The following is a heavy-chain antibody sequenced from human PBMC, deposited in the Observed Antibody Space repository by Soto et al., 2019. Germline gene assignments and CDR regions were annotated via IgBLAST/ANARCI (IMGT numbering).Heavy chain of an antibody. V-gene: IGHV1-18*01. Sequence: ASVKVSCKASGYTFTSYGISWVRQAPGQGLEWMGWISAYNGNTNYAQKLQGRVTMTTDTSTSTAYMELRSLRSDDTAVYYCARNPLYNWNSEYFQHWGQGTLVTVSS. CDR1: GYTFTSYG. D-gene: IGHD1-7*01. CDR3: ARNPLYNWNSEYFQH. CDR2: ISAYNGNT. J-gene: IGHJ1*01.